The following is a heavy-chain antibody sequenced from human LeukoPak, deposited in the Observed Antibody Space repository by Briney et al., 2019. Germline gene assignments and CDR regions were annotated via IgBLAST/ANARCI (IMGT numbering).Heavy chain of an antibody. CDR3: ARGAGPKAFDV. J-gene: IGHJ3*01. Sequence: AASVKVSCKASGYTFTGNHLHWVRQAPGQGLEWMGWINPNNGGTSFAQNFQGRVTLTRDTSISTAYMELSTLRSDDTAVYYCARGAGPKAFDVWGQGTMVTVST. V-gene: IGHV1-2*02. CDR2: INPNNGGT. CDR1: GYTFTGNH.